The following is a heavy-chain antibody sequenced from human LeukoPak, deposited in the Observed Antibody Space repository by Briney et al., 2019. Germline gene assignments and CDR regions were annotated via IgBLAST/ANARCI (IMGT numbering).Heavy chain of an antibody. CDR3: ARTPHYDNSGSHYYYGMDV. D-gene: IGHD3-22*01. V-gene: IGHV4-59*02. CDR1: GGSVSSYY. Sequence: SETLSLTCSVSGGSVSSYYWSWIRQSPGKGLEWIGYIHNSGRTNYNPSLKSRVTISVDTSKNQFSLKLSSVTAADTAVYYCARTPHYDNSGSHYYYGMDVWGQGTTVTVSS. J-gene: IGHJ6*02. CDR2: IHNSGRT.